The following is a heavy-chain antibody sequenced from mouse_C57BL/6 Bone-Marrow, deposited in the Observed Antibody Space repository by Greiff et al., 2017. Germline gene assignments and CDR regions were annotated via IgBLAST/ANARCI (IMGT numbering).Heavy chain of an antibody. CDR3: ARYTTAEAMDF. CDR1: GYTFTSYW. J-gene: IGHJ4*01. D-gene: IGHD1-2*01. CDR2: IDPSGSYI. Sequence: QVQLQQPGAELVKPGASVKLSCKASGYTFTSYWMHWVKQRPGQGLEWIGEIDPSGSYINYNEKFKGKSTLTVDKSYSTAYMQLSRLTSEDSAVYYGARYTTAEAMDFWGRGTSVTVSS. V-gene: IGHV1-69*01.